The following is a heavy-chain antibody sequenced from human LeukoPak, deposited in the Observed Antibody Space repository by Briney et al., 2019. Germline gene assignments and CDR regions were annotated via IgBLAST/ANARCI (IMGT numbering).Heavy chain of an antibody. V-gene: IGHV4-30-2*01. CDR1: GGSISSGGYS. D-gene: IGHD3-3*01. CDR2: IYHSGST. J-gene: IGHJ4*02. Sequence: SETLSLTCAVSGGSISSGGYSWSWIRQPPGKGLEWIGYIYHSGSTNYNPSLKSRVTISVDTSKNQFSLKLSSVTAADTAVYYCATEQRITIFGVVKDYWGQGTPVTVSS. CDR3: ATEQRITIFGVVKDY.